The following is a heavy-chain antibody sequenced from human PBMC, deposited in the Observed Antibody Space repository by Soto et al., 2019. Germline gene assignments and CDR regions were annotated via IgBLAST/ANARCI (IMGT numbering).Heavy chain of an antibody. CDR2: ISDSDGAT. J-gene: IGHJ4*02. CDR1: GFDFSASA. CDR3: AKGRTFFDF. V-gene: IGHV3-23*01. Sequence: GGSLRLSCAASGFDFSASAMTWVRQAPGKGLEWVSDISDSDGATHYADSVKGRFTISRDNVKNTLYLQMESLRAEDAAVYYCAKGRTFFDFWGQGALVTVSS.